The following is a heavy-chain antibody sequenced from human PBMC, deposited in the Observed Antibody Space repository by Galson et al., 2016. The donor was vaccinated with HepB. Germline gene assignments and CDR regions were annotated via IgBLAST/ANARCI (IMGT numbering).Heavy chain of an antibody. CDR3: ARSSGNSEYHRIV. D-gene: IGHD2/OR15-2a*01. V-gene: IGHV4-61*01. CDR1: DDSVSSGKYY. J-gene: IGHJ4*02. CDR2: ISYSGNT. Sequence: ETLSLTCTVSDDSVSSGKYYWTWIRQPPGKALEWIAYISYSGNTNSNPSLKSRVTLSIDRSKSQFSLKLSSVTAADTALYYCARSSGNSEYHRIVWGQGTLVTVSS.